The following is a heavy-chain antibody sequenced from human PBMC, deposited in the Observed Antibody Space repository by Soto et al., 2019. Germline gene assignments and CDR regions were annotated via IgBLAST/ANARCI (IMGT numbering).Heavy chain of an antibody. CDR3: ARDFPPGAFDI. Sequence: GALRLSCAASGFTVSSNYMSWVRQAPGKGLEWVSVIYSGGSTYYADSVKGRFTISRDNSKNALYLQMNSLRAEDTAVYYCARDFPPGAFDIWGQGTMVTVSS. J-gene: IGHJ3*02. CDR1: GFTVSSNY. V-gene: IGHV3-53*01. CDR2: IYSGGST.